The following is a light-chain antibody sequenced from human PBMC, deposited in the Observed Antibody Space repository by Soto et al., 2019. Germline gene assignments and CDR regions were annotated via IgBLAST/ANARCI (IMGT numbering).Light chain of an antibody. V-gene: IGKV3-20*01. Sequence: EIVLTQSPGTLSLSPGERATLSCRASQSVSSIYLGWYQQKPGQAPRLLIYGASSRATGIPARFSGSGSGTDFTLTIARLEPEDFAVYYCQLYGSSPPRTFGQGTKVEIK. J-gene: IGKJ1*01. CDR2: GAS. CDR3: QLYGSSPPRT. CDR1: QSVSSIY.